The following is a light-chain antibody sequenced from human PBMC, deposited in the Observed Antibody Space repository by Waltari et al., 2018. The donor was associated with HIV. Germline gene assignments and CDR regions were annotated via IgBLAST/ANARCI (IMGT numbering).Light chain of an antibody. Sequence: QSALTQPASVSGSPGPSITIPCTGTSRDVGGYNYVSWYQQHPGKAPKLMIYDVSNRPSGVSNRFSGSKSGNTASLTISGLRAEDEADYYCSSYTSSSTWVFGGGTKLTVL. V-gene: IGLV2-14*01. CDR3: SSYTSSSTWV. J-gene: IGLJ3*02. CDR2: DVS. CDR1: SRDVGGYNY.